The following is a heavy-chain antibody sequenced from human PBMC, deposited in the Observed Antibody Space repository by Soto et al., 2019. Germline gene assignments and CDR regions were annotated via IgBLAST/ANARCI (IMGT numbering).Heavy chain of an antibody. V-gene: IGHV1-18*01. Sequence: QVQLVQSGAEVKEPGASVKVSCKASGYTFSSHGIIWVRQAPGQGLEGMGWISGYSGNANFAQKFQGRLTMTTDTATDTAYMELRSLRSDDTAVYYCARDRDSSGSLSGYWGQGTVVSVSS. J-gene: IGHJ4*02. D-gene: IGHD1-26*01. CDR2: ISGYSGNA. CDR3: ARDRDSSGSLSGY. CDR1: GYTFSSHG.